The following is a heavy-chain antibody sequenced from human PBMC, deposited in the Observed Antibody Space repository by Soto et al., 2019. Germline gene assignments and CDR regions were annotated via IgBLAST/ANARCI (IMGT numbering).Heavy chain of an antibody. CDR2: ISGTTGHA. J-gene: IGHJ4*02. Sequence: EVQILESGGGLVQPGGSLRLSCAASGFPFSNYAMACVRQAPGKGLEWVSAISGTTGHAFYADSVKDRFTISRDNSKNTLYLQMDSLRAEDTAVYHCARAPSEYIWGSYLRYYEYWGQGTLVTVSS. CDR1: GFPFSNYA. CDR3: ARAPSEYIWGSYLRYYEY. D-gene: IGHD3-16*01. V-gene: IGHV3-23*01.